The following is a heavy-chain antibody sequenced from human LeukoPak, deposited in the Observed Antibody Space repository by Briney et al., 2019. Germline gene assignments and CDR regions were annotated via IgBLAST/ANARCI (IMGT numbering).Heavy chain of an antibody. D-gene: IGHD3-22*01. J-gene: IGHJ4*02. CDR3: ASLYYYDSSGYYAFDY. Sequence: PSETLSLTCAVSGGSISSGGYSWSWIRQPPGKGLEWIGEINHSGSTNYNPSLKSRVTISVDTSKNQFSLKLSSVTAADTAVYYCASLYYYDSSGYYAFDYWSQGTLVTVSS. CDR1: GGSISSGGYS. CDR2: INHSGST. V-gene: IGHV4-34*01.